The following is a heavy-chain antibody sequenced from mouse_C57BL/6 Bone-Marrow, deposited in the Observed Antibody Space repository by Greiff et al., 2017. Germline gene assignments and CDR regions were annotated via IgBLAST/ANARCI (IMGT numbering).Heavy chain of an antibody. Sequence: QVQLQQPGAELVRPGSSVKLSCKASGYTFTSYWMHWVKQRPIQGLEWIGNIDPSDSETHYNQKFKDKATLTVDKSSSTAYMQLSSLTSEDSAVYYCARSYYGNYFDYWGQGTSVTVSS. CDR1: GYTFTSYW. D-gene: IGHD2-1*01. CDR3: ARSYYGNYFDY. J-gene: IGHJ4*01. CDR2: IDPSDSET. V-gene: IGHV1-52*01.